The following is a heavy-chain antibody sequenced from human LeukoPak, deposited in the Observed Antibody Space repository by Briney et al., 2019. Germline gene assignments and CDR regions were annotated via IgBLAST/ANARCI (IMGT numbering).Heavy chain of an antibody. CDR1: GFTFSSYA. Sequence: GGSLRLSCAASGFTFSSYAMHWVRQAPGKGLEWVAVISYDGSNKYYADSVKGRFTISRDNSKNTLYLQMNSLRAEDTAVYYCAREGPLGYCSSTSCYVSYFDYWGQGTLVTVSS. CDR3: AREGPLGYCSSTSCYVSYFDY. J-gene: IGHJ4*02. CDR2: ISYDGSNK. V-gene: IGHV3-30-3*01. D-gene: IGHD2-2*03.